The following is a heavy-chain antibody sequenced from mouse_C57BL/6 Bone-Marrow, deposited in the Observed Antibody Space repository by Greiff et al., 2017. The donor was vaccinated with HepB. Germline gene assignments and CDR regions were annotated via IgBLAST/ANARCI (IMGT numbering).Heavy chain of an antibody. CDR2: ISNGGGST. D-gene: IGHD4-1*01. V-gene: IGHV5-12*01. J-gene: IGHJ3*01. CDR3: ARQGANWDD. CDR1: GFTFSDYY. Sequence: DVQLVESGGGLVQPGGSLKLSCAASGFTFSDYYMYWVRQTPEKRLEWVAYISNGGGSTYYPDTVKGRFTISRDNAKNTLYLQMSRLKSEDTAMYYCARQGANWDDWGQGTLVTVSA.